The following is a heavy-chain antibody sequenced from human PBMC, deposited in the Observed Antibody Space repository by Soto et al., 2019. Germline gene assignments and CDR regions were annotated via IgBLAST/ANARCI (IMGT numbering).Heavy chain of an antibody. Sequence: ASVKVSCKASGNTFTSYDINWVRQATGHGLEWMGWINPNSGNIGYAQKFQGRVTMTRDTAIRTAYMEVSRLRSDETAVYYCARGRASGSYYLLDXWGQGTLVTVSX. D-gene: IGHD3-10*01. J-gene: IGHJ4*02. V-gene: IGHV1-8*01. CDR2: INPNSGNI. CDR1: GNTFTSYD. CDR3: ARGRASGSYYLLDX.